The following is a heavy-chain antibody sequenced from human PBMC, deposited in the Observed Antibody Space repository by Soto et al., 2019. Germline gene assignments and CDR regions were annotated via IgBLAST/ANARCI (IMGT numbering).Heavy chain of an antibody. V-gene: IGHV2-5*02. J-gene: IGHJ4*02. CDR1: GFSLSTSGVG. Sequence: QITLKESGPTLVKPTQTLTLTCTFSGFSLSTSGVGVGWIRQPPGKALEWLALIYWDDDKRYSPSLKSRLTITKDTSKNQVVLTMTNMDPVDTATYYCARNRPDYDILTGYYPYFDYWGQGTLVTVSS. D-gene: IGHD3-9*01. CDR3: ARNRPDYDILTGYYPYFDY. CDR2: IYWDDDK.